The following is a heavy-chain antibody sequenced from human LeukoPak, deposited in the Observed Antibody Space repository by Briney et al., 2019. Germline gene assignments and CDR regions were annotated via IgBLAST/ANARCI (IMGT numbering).Heavy chain of an antibody. J-gene: IGHJ6*03. CDR2: IIPIFGTA. Sequence: ASVKVSCKASGGTFSSYAISWVRQAPGQGLESMGGIIPIFGTANYAQKFQGRVTITTDESTSTVYMELSSLRSEDTAVYYCARAEQLVYYYYMDVWGKGTTVTVSS. D-gene: IGHD6-6*01. V-gene: IGHV1-69*05. CDR1: GGTFSSYA. CDR3: ARAEQLVYYYYMDV.